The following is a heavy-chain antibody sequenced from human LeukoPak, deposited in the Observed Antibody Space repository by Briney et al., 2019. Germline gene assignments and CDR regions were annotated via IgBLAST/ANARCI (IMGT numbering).Heavy chain of an antibody. CDR2: ISWNSGSI. J-gene: IGHJ4*02. D-gene: IGHD2-2*02. V-gene: IGHV3-9*01. CDR3: AKDSCSSTSCYTYDY. CDR1: GFTFDDYA. Sequence: GRSLRLSCAAPGFTFDDYAMHWVRRAPGKGLEWVSGISWNSGSIGYAGSVKGRFTISRDNAKNSLYLQMNSLRAEDTALYYCAKDSCSSTSCYTYDYWGQGTLVTVSS.